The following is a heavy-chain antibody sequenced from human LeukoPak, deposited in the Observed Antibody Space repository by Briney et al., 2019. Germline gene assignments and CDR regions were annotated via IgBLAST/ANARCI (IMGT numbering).Heavy chain of an antibody. CDR3: AKDIQTWPRFPDY. V-gene: IGHV3-23*01. CDR2: IGSNGVDT. J-gene: IGHJ4*02. CDR1: GFTFSTYA. Sequence: PGGSLRLSCTASGFTFSTYAMGWARQAPGKGLEWVSGIGSNGVDTYYADSAKGRFTISRDNPKSTLYLQMNSLRAEDTAVYYCAKDIQTWPRFPDYWGQGTLVTVSS. D-gene: IGHD5-12*01.